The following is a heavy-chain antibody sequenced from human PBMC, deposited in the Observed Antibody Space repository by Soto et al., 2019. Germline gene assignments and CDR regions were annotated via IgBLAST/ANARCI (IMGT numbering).Heavy chain of an antibody. CDR3: ASLDSSGYYYYGMDV. CDR1: GGSISSSSYY. V-gene: IGHV4-39*01. Sequence: QLQLQESGPGLVKPSETLSLTCTVSGGSISSSSYYWGWIRQPPGKGLEWIGSIYYSGSTYYNPSRKSRVTISVDTSKNQFSLKLSSVTAADTAVYYCASLDSSGYYYYGMDVWGQGTTVTVSS. D-gene: IGHD3-22*01. J-gene: IGHJ6*02. CDR2: IYYSGST.